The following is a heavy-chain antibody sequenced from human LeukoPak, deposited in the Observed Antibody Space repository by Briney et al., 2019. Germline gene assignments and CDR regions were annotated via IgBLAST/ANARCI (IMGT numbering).Heavy chain of an antibody. CDR1: GDSVSSNNAA. Sequence: SQTLSLTCAISGDSVSSNNAAWHWIRQSPSRGLEWLGRTYYRSKWYYDYAVSVKSRATINPDTSKNHFSLQLNSVAPEDTAVYFCAREDRLSFDIWGQGTMVTVSS. J-gene: IGHJ3*02. V-gene: IGHV6-1*01. D-gene: IGHD5-12*01. CDR2: TYYRSKWYY. CDR3: AREDRLSFDI.